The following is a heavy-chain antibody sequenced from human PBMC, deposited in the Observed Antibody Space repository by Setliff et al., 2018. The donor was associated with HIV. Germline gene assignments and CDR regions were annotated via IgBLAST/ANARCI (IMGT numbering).Heavy chain of an antibody. V-gene: IGHV4-34*01. D-gene: IGHD2-15*01. Sequence: SETLSLTCAVYGGSFSGYYWSWIRQPPGKGLEWIGEINHSGSTNYNPSLKSRVTISVDTSKNQFSLNLTSMSAADSAVYYCARSGCKGGSCWSHSVMVYWGQGALVTVSS. CDR3: ARSGCKGGSCWSHSVMVY. J-gene: IGHJ4*02. CDR2: INHSGST. CDR1: GGSFSGYY.